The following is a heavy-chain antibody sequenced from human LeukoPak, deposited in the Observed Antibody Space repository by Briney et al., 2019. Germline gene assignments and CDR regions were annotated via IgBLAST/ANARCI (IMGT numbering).Heavy chain of an antibody. V-gene: IGHV4-59*12. CDR2: IYYSGST. Sequence: SETLSLTCTVSGGSISSDYWSWIRQPPGKGLEWIGYIYYSGSTNYNPSLKSRVTISVDTSKNQFSLKLSSVTAADTAVYYCARRHDYYYGSGSYNNWFDPWGQGTLVTVSS. J-gene: IGHJ5*02. D-gene: IGHD3-10*01. CDR1: GGSISSDY. CDR3: ARRHDYYYGSGSYNNWFDP.